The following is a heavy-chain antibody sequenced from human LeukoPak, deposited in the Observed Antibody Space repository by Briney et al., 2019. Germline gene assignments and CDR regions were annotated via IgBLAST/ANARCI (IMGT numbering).Heavy chain of an antibody. Sequence: AGGSLRLSCAASGFTVSSNYMSWVRRAPGKGLEWVSVIYSGGSTYYADSVKGRFTISRDNAKNSLYLQMNSLRAEDTAVYYCARDPPSFQHWGQGTLVTVSS. V-gene: IGHV3-53*01. CDR2: IYSGGST. CDR1: GFTVSSNY. CDR3: ARDPPSFQH. J-gene: IGHJ1*01.